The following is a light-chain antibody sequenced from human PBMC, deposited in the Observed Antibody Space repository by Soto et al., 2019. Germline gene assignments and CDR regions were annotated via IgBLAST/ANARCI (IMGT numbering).Light chain of an antibody. Sequence: EILLTQSPGTLYLSPGESATLSCRASQTLSSTYLAWYQQKPGQAPRLIMYGASSRPTGVPDRFSGSGSGTDFAPAIRKLEPDGCAVYYWKKFVRSESLRYSFAQEPKLQIK. CDR1: QTLSSTY. CDR3: KKFVRSESLRYS. CDR2: GAS. J-gene: IGKJ2*01. V-gene: IGKV3-20*01.